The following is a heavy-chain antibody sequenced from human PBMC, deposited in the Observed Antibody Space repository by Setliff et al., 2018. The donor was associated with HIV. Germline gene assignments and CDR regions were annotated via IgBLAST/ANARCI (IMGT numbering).Heavy chain of an antibody. Sequence: GGSLRLSCVASGFTFSKYWMSWVRQAPGKGLELVASIKEDGSTKYYVDSVKGRFTVSRDNAKNSLYLQVNSLRAEDTAVYYCTANLLQFLGDYWGLGSLGTVSS. D-gene: IGHD3-3*01. CDR2: IKEDGSTK. CDR1: GFTFSKYW. V-gene: IGHV3-7*03. CDR3: TANLLQFLGDY. J-gene: IGHJ4*02.